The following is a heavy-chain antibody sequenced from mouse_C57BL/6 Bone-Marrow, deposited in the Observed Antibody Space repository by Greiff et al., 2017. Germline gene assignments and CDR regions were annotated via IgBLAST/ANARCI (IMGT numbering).Heavy chain of an antibody. CDR2: IYPGSGST. J-gene: IGHJ1*03. V-gene: IGHV1-55*01. CDR1: GYTFTSYW. Sequence: QVQLQQPGAELVKPGASVKMSCKASGYTFTSYWITWVKQRPGQGLEWIGDIYPGSGSTNYNEKFKSKATLTGDTSSSTAYMQLSSLTSEDSAVYYCARPYDSNYWYFDVWGTGTTVTVSS. CDR3: ARPYDSNYWYFDV. D-gene: IGHD2-5*01.